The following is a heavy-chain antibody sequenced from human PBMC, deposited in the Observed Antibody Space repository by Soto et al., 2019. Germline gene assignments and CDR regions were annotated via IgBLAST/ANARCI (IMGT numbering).Heavy chain of an antibody. D-gene: IGHD5-12*01. CDR1: GFTFSTFV. CDR2: INSGGSDT. Sequence: EVQLVESGGGLVQPGGSLRLSCAASGFTFSTFVMHWVRQAPGKGLVWVSRINSGGSDTRYADSVKGRFTISRDNARNTLDLQMSSLRAEDTAVYFCVRDRDGYNFWGQGTMVTVSS. CDR3: VRDRDGYNF. J-gene: IGHJ3*01. V-gene: IGHV3-74*01.